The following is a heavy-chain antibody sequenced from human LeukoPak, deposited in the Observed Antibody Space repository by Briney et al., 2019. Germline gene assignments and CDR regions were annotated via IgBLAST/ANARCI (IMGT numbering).Heavy chain of an antibody. CDR3: ARPSAVAGVFDY. Sequence: ASVKASCKASGYTFTSYGISWVRQAPGQGLEWMGWISAYNGNTNYAQKLQGRVTMTTDTSTSTAYMELRSLRSDDTAVYYCARPSAVAGVFDYWGQGTLVTVSS. V-gene: IGHV1-18*01. CDR2: ISAYNGNT. CDR1: GYTFTSYG. D-gene: IGHD6-19*01. J-gene: IGHJ4*02.